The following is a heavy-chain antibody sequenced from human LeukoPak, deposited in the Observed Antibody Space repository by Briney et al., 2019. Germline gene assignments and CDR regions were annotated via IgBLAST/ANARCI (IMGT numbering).Heavy chain of an antibody. D-gene: IGHD3-10*01. Sequence: PSETLSLTCTVSGGSISSYYWSWIRQPPGKGLEWIGYIYHSGRTYYNPSLKSRVTISVDRSKNRFSLKLSSVTAADTAVYHCARGGARTYSYGSGTYEFDYWGQGTLVTVSS. V-gene: IGHV4-4*09. J-gene: IGHJ4*02. CDR1: GGSISSYY. CDR3: ARGGARTYSYGSGTYEFDY. CDR2: IYHSGRT.